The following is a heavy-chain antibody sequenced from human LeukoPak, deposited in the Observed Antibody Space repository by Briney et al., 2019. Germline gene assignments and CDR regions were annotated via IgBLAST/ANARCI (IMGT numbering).Heavy chain of an antibody. J-gene: IGHJ3*02. CDR2: ISSSSSYI. D-gene: IGHD2-15*01. V-gene: IGHV3-21*01. Sequence: PGGSLRLSCAASGFTFSSYWMSWVRQAPGKGLEWVSSISSSSSYIYYADSVKGRFTISRDNAKNSLYLQMNSLRAEDTAVYYCARELVGYDALDIWGQGTMVTVSS. CDR3: ARELVGYDALDI. CDR1: GFTFSSYW.